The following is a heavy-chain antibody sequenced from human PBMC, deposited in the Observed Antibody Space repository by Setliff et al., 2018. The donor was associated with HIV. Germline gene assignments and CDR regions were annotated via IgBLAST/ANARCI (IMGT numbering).Heavy chain of an antibody. Sequence: LRLSCAASGFTFSNYWMDWVRQAPGKGLEWVATIKQDGSEIYYMDSVKGRFTISRDNARTSLFLEMRSQRDEDTAVYLCANLWELGAWGQGTLVTVSS. V-gene: IGHV3-7*03. CDR1: GFTFSNYW. CDR2: IKQDGSEI. CDR3: ANLWELGA. D-gene: IGHD3-16*01. J-gene: IGHJ5*02.